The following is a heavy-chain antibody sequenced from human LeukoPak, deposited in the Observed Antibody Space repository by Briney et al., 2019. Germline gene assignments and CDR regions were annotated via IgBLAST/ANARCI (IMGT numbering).Heavy chain of an antibody. J-gene: IGHJ4*02. V-gene: IGHV3-11*04. Sequence: GSLRLSCAASGFTVVSNNYMSWVRQAPGKGLEWVSYISSSGSNIYYADSVKGRFTISRDNAKNSLYLQMNSLRAEDTAVYYCARGWISDSFDYWGQGTLVTVSS. CDR3: ARGWISDSFDY. CDR1: GFTVVSNNY. CDR2: ISSSGSNI. D-gene: IGHD5-12*01.